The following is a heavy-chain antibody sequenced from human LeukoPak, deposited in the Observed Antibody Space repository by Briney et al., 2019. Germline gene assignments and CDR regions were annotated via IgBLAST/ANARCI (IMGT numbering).Heavy chain of an antibody. V-gene: IGHV4-59*08. CDR2: IHYTGST. J-gene: IGHJ6*02. Sequence: SETLSLTCTVSGGSISGYYWSWIRLPPGKGLEWIGYIHYTGSTNYSPSLKSRLTISVDTSKNQFSLRLTSVTAADTAVYYCARLTHPYPIHNYYYHSMDVWGQGTTVTVSS. CDR1: GGSISGYY. D-gene: IGHD2-2*02. CDR3: ARLTHPYPIHNYYYHSMDV.